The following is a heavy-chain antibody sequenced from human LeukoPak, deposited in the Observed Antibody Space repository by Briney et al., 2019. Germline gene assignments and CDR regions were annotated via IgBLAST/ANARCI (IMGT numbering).Heavy chain of an antibody. CDR2: ISSSSSYI. D-gene: IGHD6-6*01. V-gene: IGHV3-21*01. CDR3: ARMYSSSGFGP. Sequence: GGSLRLSCGASGFTFSSYSMNWVRQAPGKGLEWVSSISSSSSYIYYADSVKGRFTISRDNAKNSLYLQMNSLRAEDTAVYYCARMYSSSGFGPWGQGTLVTVSS. J-gene: IGHJ5*02. CDR1: GFTFSSYS.